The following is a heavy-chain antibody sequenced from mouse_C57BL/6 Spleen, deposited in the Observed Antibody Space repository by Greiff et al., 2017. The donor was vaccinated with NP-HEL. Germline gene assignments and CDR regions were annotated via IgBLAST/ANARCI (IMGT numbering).Heavy chain of an antibody. V-gene: IGHV1-64*01. CDR2: IHPNSGST. D-gene: IGHD1-1*01. CDR1: GYTFTSYW. J-gene: IGHJ3*01. Sequence: QVQLQQPGAELVKPGASLKLSCKASGYTFTSYWMHWVKQRPGQGLEWIGMIHPNSGSTNYNEKFKSKATLTVDKSSSTAYMQLSSLTSEDSAVYYCARDYYYGILAYWGQGTLVTVSA. CDR3: ARDYYYGILAY.